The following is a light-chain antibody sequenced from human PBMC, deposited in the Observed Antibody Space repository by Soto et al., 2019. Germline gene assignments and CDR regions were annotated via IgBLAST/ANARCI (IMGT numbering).Light chain of an antibody. CDR3: QQYNNWPWT. CDR1: QSVSSN. Sequence: EIVMTQSPATLSVSPGERATLSCRASQSVSSNLAWYQQKPGQAPRLLIYGTSTRATGVPARFSGSGSGTEFTLTISSRQSEDFAVYYCQQYNNWPWTFGQGNKVEIK. CDR2: GTS. V-gene: IGKV3-15*01. J-gene: IGKJ1*01.